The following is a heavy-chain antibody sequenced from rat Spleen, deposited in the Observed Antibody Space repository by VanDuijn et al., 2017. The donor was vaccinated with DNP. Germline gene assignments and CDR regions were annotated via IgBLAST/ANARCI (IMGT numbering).Heavy chain of an antibody. CDR3: GKNTGYYFDH. D-gene: IGHD4-1*01. V-gene: IGHV5-20*01. J-gene: IGHJ2*01. CDR2: IRYDGGTT. CDR1: GFTFSDYY. Sequence: EVQLVESGGGLVQPGGSLKLSCAASGFTFSDYYMAWVRQAPTKGLEWVTYIRYDGGTTHYRDSVKGRFTVSRDNAKSSLYLQMNSLKSEDTATYYCGKNTGYYFDHWGQGVMVTVSS.